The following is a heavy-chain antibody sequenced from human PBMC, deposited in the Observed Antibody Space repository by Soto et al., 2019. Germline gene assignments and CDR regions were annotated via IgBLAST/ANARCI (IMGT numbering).Heavy chain of an antibody. CDR2: IYYSGST. D-gene: IGHD3-22*01. CDR1: GGSVSSGSYY. J-gene: IGHJ4*02. V-gene: IGHV4-61*01. CDR3: ARGGGSSGYFDN. Sequence: QVQLQESGPGLVKPSETLSLSCIVSGGSVSSGSYYWSWIRQPPGKGLEWIGHIYYSGSTDYNPSHKGRVTISVDTSKNQFSPKLTSVTAADTAVYFCARGGGSSGYFDNWGQGTLVTVSS.